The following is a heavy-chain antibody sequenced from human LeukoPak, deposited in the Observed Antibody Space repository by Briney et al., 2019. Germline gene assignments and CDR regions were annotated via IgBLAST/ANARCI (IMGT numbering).Heavy chain of an antibody. Sequence: SQCLSLTCTVSGGSVSLGCYYWTWIRQHPGKGLEWIGYISYSGSTYYNPSLKSRVTISVDTSKNQFSLKLSSVAAADTAVYYCARGPYSSSSLFDYWGQGTLVTVSS. CDR2: ISYSGST. J-gene: IGHJ4*02. CDR3: ARGPYSSSSLFDY. V-gene: IGHV4-31*03. D-gene: IGHD6-6*01. CDR1: GGSVSLGCYY.